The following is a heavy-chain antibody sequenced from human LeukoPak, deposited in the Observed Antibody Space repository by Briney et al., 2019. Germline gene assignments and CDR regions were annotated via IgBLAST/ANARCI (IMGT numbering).Heavy chain of an antibody. V-gene: IGHV3-23*01. CDR3: AKHVSGSLFYFDY. Sequence: GGSLRLSCAASGFTFRNCAMSWVRQAPGKGLEWVSGISGTGYNTYYADSVKGRFTISRDNSKNTLYLQMNCLGAEDTAVYYCAKHVSGSLFYFDYWGQRTLVTVSS. J-gene: IGHJ4*02. CDR1: GFTFRNCA. D-gene: IGHD3-10*01. CDR2: ISGTGYNT.